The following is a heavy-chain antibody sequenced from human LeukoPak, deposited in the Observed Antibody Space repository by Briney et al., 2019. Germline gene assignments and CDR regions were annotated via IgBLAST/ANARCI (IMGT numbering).Heavy chain of an antibody. CDR3: ARDSGGGYAMDV. Sequence: PGGSLRLSCAASGFTFRNYGMHWVRQAPGKGLEWVGVIWYDGSNKYYTDSVQGRFTISRDNARNSLYLQMNSLRDEDTAAYYCARDSGGGYAMDVWGQGTTVTVSS. CDR1: GFTFRNYG. D-gene: IGHD3-10*01. V-gene: IGHV3-33*01. J-gene: IGHJ6*02. CDR2: IWYDGSNK.